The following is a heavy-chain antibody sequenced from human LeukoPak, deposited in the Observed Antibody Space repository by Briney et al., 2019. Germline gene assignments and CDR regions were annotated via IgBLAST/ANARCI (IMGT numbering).Heavy chain of an antibody. CDR2: ISSSSSYT. D-gene: IGHD2-15*01. Sequence: GGSLRLSCAASGFTFSDYYMSWIRQAPGKGLEWVSYISSSSSYTNYADSVKGRFTISRDNAKNSLYLQMNSLRAEDTAVYYCARVVVVAATFAFDIWGQGTMVTVSS. CDR3: ARVVVVAATFAFDI. V-gene: IGHV3-11*05. J-gene: IGHJ3*02. CDR1: GFTFSDYY.